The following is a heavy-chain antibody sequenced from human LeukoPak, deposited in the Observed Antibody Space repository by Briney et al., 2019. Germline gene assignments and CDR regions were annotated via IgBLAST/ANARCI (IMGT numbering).Heavy chain of an antibody. CDR1: GFTFSSYG. V-gene: IGHV3-30*02. CDR2: IRYDGSNK. D-gene: IGHD5-12*01. CDR3: AKESPGDSGYDEYYYYMDV. Sequence: GGSLRLSCAASGFTFSSYGMHWVRQAPGKGLEWVAFIRYDGSNKYYADSVKGRFTISRDNSKNTLYLQMNSLRAEDTAVYYCAKESPGDSGYDEYYYYMDVWGKGTTVTISS. J-gene: IGHJ6*03.